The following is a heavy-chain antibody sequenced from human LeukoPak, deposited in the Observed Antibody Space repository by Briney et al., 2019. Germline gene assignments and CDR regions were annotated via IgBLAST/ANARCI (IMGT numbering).Heavy chain of an antibody. D-gene: IGHD3-3*01. CDR2: INSDGRST. V-gene: IGHV3-74*01. CDR3: AHTVWSGNYFDY. CDR1: GFTFSTSW. Sequence: GGSLRLSCAASGFTFSTSWMHWVRQVPGKGLVWVSRINSDGRSTDYADSVKGRSTISSDNTKNTLYLQMNSLRVEDTAVYYCAHTVWSGNYFDYWGQGTLVTVSS. J-gene: IGHJ4*02.